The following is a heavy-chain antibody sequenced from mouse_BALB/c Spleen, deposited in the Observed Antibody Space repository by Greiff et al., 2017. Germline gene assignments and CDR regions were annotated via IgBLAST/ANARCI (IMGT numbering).Heavy chain of an antibody. CDR3: ARGTMITTTGYYFDY. D-gene: IGHD2-4*01. CDR2: INPSTGYT. Sequence: QVQLQQSGAELAKPGASVKMSCKASGYTFTSYWMHWVKQRPGQGLEWIGYINPSTGYTEYNQKFKDKATLTADKSSSTAYMQLSSLTSEDSAVYYCARGTMITTTGYYFDYWGQGTTLTVSS. V-gene: IGHV1-7*01. CDR1: GYTFTSYW. J-gene: IGHJ2*01.